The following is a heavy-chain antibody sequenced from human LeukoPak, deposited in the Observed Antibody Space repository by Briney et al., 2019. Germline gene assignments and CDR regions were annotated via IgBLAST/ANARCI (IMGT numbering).Heavy chain of an antibody. CDR1: GFASNGYP. D-gene: IGHD1/OR15-1a*01. J-gene: IGHJ6*03. CDR3: ARAGGAWSRTHYYYFMDV. V-gene: IGHV3-30*01. CDR2: MSYVQGDV. Sequence: GGSLRLSCAASGFASNGYPMYWVRQAPGKGLEWEAFMSYVQGDVLYADSVKGRFTISRDDSNNTLYLQMNSLRPEDTAVFYCARAGGAWSRTHYYYFMDVWGRGTTVTVSS.